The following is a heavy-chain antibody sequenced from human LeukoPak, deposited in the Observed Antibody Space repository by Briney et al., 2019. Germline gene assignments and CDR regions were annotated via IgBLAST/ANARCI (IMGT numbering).Heavy chain of an antibody. D-gene: IGHD2-15*01. CDR1: GSTFTRYY. J-gene: IGHJ6*03. Sequence: ASVKVSCKASGSTFTRYYIRWVRQAPGQGPEWMGWIDPNRGGTNYAHRFQDRVTITRDTSISTVYMELNNLRSDDTAVYYCARDWDQLVPSKGGPPRYFYFMDVWGKGTSVIVSS. CDR2: IDPNRGGT. CDR3: ARDWDQLVPSKGGPPRYFYFMDV. V-gene: IGHV1-2*07.